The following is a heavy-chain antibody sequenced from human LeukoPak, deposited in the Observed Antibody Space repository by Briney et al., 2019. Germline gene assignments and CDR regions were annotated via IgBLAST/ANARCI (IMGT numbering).Heavy chain of an antibody. V-gene: IGHV1-46*01. CDR2: INPSGGST. CDR3: ARLYRNDFWSGFDYYYMDV. Sequence: ASVKVSCKASGYTFTSYYMHWVRQAPGQGLEWMGIINPSGGSTSYAQKFQGRVTMTRDTSTSTVYMELSSLRSEDTAVYYCARLYRNDFWSGFDYYYMDVWGKGTTVTVSS. D-gene: IGHD3-3*01. CDR1: GYTFTSYY. J-gene: IGHJ6*03.